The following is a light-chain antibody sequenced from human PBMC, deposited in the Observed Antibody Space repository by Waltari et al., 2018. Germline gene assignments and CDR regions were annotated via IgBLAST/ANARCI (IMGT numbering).Light chain of an antibody. CDR2: KDT. J-gene: IGLJ2*01. Sequence: SYELTQPPSVSVSPGQTAKIPCSGDALPKQYTHWYQQKPGQAPLLVIYKDTDRPSGIPERFSGSSSGTTVTLTISGVQAEDEADYYCLSAYSGGSQGVFGGGTKLTVL. CDR3: LSAYSGGSQGV. V-gene: IGLV3-25*03. CDR1: ALPKQY.